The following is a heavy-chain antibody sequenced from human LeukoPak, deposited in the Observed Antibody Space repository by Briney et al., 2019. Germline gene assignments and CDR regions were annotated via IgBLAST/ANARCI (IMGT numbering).Heavy chain of an antibody. CDR2: IGHTGSPA. CDR3: ARDQRPYCGGECYCAIDL. J-gene: IGHJ3*01. Sequence: GGSLRLSCEASGFTFSSHSMTWVRQAPGKTLVWISYIGHTGSPAHYADSVRGRFTISRDNAKNSLYLQMNSLTVEDTAVYYCARDQRPYCGGECYCAIDLWGRGTLVTVAS. V-gene: IGHV3-48*01. D-gene: IGHD2-21*01. CDR1: GFTFSSHS.